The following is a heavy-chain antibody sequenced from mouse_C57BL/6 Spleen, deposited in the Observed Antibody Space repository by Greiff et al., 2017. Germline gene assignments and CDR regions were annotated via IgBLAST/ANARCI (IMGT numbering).Heavy chain of an antibody. CDR1: GYTFTSYW. Sequence: VQLQQPGAELVRPGSSVKLSCKASGYTFTSYWMHWVKQRPIQGLEWIGNIDPSDSETHYNQKFKDKATLTVDKSSSTAYMQLSSLTSEDSAVYYCASYYGSEYFDVWGTGTTVTVSS. D-gene: IGHD1-1*01. CDR2: IDPSDSET. CDR3: ASYYGSEYFDV. J-gene: IGHJ1*03. V-gene: IGHV1-52*01.